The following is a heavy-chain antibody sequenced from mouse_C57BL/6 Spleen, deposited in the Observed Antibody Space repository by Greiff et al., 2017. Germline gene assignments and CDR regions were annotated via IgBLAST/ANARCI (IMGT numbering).Heavy chain of an antibody. D-gene: IGHD2-4*01. Sequence: VQLQQSGPELVKPGASVKMSCTASGYTFTDYNMHWVKQSHGKSLEWIGYINPNNGGTSYNQKFKGKATLTVNKSSSTAYMELRSLTSEDSAVYYCARSWSYDYDVGFAYWGQGTLVTVSA. CDR3: ARSWSYDYDVGFAY. CDR2: INPNNGGT. J-gene: IGHJ3*01. CDR1: GYTFTDYN. V-gene: IGHV1-22*01.